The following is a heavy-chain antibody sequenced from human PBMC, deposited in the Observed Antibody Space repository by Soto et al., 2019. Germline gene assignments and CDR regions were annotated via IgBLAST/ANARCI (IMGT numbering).Heavy chain of an antibody. CDR2: IGAYNGHT. Sequence: GASVKVSCKTSGYTFTNYGISWVRQAPGQGLEWMGWIGAYNGHTNYAQKLQGRVTMTTDTSTSTAYMDLRSLTSDDTAVYFCARVYCSGGNCYLFDYWGQGTLVTVSS. CDR3: ARVYCSGGNCYLFDY. V-gene: IGHV1-18*01. J-gene: IGHJ4*02. CDR1: GYTFTNYG. D-gene: IGHD2-15*01.